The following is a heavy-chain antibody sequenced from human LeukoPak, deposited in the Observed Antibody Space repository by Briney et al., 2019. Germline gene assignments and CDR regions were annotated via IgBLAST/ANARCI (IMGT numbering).Heavy chain of an antibody. CDR2: IRYDGSNK. Sequence: QPGGSLRLSCAASGFTFSSYGMHWVRQAPGKGLEWVAFIRYDGSNKYYADSVKGRFTISRDNSKNTLYLQMNSLRAEDTAVYYCAKGHVDTAMVRIAAAGSIDYWGQGTLVTVSS. D-gene: IGHD5-18*01. J-gene: IGHJ4*02. CDR1: GFTFSSYG. V-gene: IGHV3-30*02. CDR3: AKGHVDTAMVRIAAAGSIDY.